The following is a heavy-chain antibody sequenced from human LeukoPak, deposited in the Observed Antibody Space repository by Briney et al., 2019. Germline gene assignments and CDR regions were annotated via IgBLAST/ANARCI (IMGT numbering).Heavy chain of an antibody. V-gene: IGHV3-23*01. D-gene: IGHD5-18*01. CDR2: ISGSGGST. J-gene: IGHJ4*02. CDR3: ANPSPVGTAIDY. Sequence: GGSLRLSCAASGFTFSSYAVSWVRQAPGKGLEWVSAISGSGGSTYYADSVKGRFTISRDNSKNTLYLQMNSLRAEDTAVYYCANPSPVGTAIDYWGQGTLVTVSS. CDR1: GFTFSSYA.